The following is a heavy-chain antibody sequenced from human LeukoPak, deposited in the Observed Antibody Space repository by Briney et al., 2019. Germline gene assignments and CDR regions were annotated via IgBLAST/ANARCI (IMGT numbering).Heavy chain of an antibody. J-gene: IGHJ5*02. Sequence: PGGSLRLSCAASGFTFSSYSMNWVRQAPGKGLEWVTYISSSSSTIHYADSVKGRFTISRDNAKNSLYLQMSSLRAEDTAVYYCATNRVPETTYCSSTSCYVMKFDPWGQGTLVTVSS. CDR3: ATNRVPETTYCSSTSCYVMKFDP. CDR2: ISSSSSTI. V-gene: IGHV3-48*01. CDR1: GFTFSSYS. D-gene: IGHD2-2*01.